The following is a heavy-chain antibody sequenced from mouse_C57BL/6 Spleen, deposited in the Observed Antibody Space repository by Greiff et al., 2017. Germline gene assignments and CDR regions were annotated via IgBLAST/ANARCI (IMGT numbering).Heavy chain of an antibody. D-gene: IGHD1-2*01. J-gene: IGHJ1*03. CDR3: AREEGDGRYFDV. V-gene: IGHV5-17*01. CDR2: ISSGSSTI. Sequence: EVHLVESGGGLVKPGGSLKLSCAASGFTFSDYGMHWVRQAPEKGLEWVAYISSGSSTIYYADTVQGRFTISRDNAKNTLFLQMTSLRSEDTAMYYCAREEGDGRYFDVWGTGTTVTVSS. CDR1: GFTFSDYG.